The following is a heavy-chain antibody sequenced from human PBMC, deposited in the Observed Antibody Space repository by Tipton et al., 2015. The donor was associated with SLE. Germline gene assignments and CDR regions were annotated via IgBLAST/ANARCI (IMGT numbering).Heavy chain of an antibody. V-gene: IGHV4-31*03. Sequence: TLSLTCTVSGGSISSYYWSWIRQHPGKGLEWIGYIYYSGSTYYNPSLKSRVTISVDTSKNQFSLKLSSVTAADTAVYYCAREGVNWGRDWFDPWGQGTLVTVSS. J-gene: IGHJ5*02. D-gene: IGHD7-27*01. CDR2: IYYSGST. CDR3: AREGVNWGRDWFDP. CDR1: GGSISSYY.